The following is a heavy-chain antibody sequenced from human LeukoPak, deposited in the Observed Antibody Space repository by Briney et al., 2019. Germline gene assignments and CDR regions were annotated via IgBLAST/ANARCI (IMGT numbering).Heavy chain of an antibody. D-gene: IGHD3-10*01. CDR1: GGSISRYY. J-gene: IGHJ4*02. CDR3: ARDSTGYYGSGSYFTYYFDY. Sequence: SETLSLTCTVSGGSISRYYWSWIRQPAGKGLEWIGRIYTSGSTNYNPSLKSRVTMSVDTSKNQFSLKLSSVTAADTAVYYCARDSTGYYGSGSYFTYYFDYWGQGTLVTVSS. CDR2: IYTSGST. V-gene: IGHV4-4*07.